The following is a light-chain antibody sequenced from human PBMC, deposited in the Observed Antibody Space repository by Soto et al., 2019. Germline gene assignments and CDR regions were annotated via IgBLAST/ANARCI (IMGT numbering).Light chain of an antibody. J-gene: IGKJ1*01. CDR3: QQTFSSVWT. CDR1: QNINNY. Sequence: DSQMAQSPSSLSASVGDRVTITCRASQNINNYLNWYQQKPGKAPKLLIYLASTLETGVPSRFSASGSGTDFTLTISSLQPEDIATYYCQQTFSSVWTFGRGNKVEIK. CDR2: LAS. V-gene: IGKV1-39*01.